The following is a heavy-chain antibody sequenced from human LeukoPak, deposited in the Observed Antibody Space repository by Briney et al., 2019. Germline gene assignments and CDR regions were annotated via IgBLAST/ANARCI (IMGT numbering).Heavy chain of an antibody. D-gene: IGHD3-10*01. CDR2: ISHTGNT. V-gene: IGHV4-30-2*01. CDR1: GGSISIGGFS. Sequence: PSQTLSLTCAVSGGSISIGGFSWSWIRQPPGKGLEWIGYISHTGNTYYTPSLKSRVTISLDRSKNQFSLRLSSVTAADTAVYYCARVPVRGIIIKAFDIWGQGTKVTVSS. J-gene: IGHJ3*02. CDR3: ARVPVRGIIIKAFDI.